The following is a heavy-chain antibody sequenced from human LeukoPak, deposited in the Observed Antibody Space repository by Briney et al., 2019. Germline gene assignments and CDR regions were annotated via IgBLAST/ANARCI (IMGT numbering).Heavy chain of an antibody. V-gene: IGHV1-8*01. J-gene: IGHJ6*03. D-gene: IGHD2-15*01. CDR1: GYTFTIYD. CDR3: ARGYSWGPYYYYYMDV. Sequence: ASVTVSFTASGYTFTIYDINWVRQAPGRGHGWMGWMNPNSGNTGYAQKFQGRVTMTRNTSISIAYMELSSLRSEDTAVYYCARGYSWGPYYYYYMDVWGKGTTVTVSS. CDR2: MNPNSGNT.